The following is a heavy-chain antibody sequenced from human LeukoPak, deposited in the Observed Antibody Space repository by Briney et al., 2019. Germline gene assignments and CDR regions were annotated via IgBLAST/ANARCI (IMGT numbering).Heavy chain of an antibody. CDR1: GFTFSGYA. CDR2: INHSGSA. D-gene: IGHD3-16*01. V-gene: IGHV4-34*08. CDR3: RATWGIMGTTFDY. Sequence: GSLRLSCAASGFTFSGYAMSWIRQPPGKGLEWIGEINHSGSANYNPSLKSRVTISVDTPKNQFSLKLSSVTAADTAVYYCRATWGIMGTTFDYWGQGSLVTVSS. J-gene: IGHJ4*02.